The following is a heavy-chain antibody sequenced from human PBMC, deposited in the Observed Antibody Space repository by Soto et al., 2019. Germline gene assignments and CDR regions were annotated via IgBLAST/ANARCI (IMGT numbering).Heavy chain of an antibody. Sequence: PSHTRSLTSAVYGGSFSGYYWSWISQPPGRGLEWIGEINHSGSTNYNPSLKSRVTISVDTSKNQFSLNLRSVTAADTAVYYCARGHVTMIVVVNLLQSYFDYWGQGTLVTVS. CDR3: ARGHVTMIVVVNLLQSYFDY. J-gene: IGHJ4*02. CDR1: GGSFSGYY. V-gene: IGHV4-34*01. D-gene: IGHD3-22*01. CDR2: INHSGST.